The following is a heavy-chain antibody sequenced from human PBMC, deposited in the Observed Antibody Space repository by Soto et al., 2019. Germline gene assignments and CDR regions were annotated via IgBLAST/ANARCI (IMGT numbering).Heavy chain of an antibody. CDR2: ISGSGGST. D-gene: IGHD3-9*01. J-gene: IGHJ4*02. CDR3: AKVDLSGPKRYDILTGYDY. V-gene: IGHV3-23*01. Sequence: EVQLLESGGGLVQPGGSLRLSCAASGFTFSSYAMSWVRQAPGKGLEWVSAISGSGGSTYYADSVKGRFTISRDNSKNTLYLQMNSLRAEDTAVYYCAKVDLSGPKRYDILTGYDYWGQGTLVTVSS. CDR1: GFTFSSYA.